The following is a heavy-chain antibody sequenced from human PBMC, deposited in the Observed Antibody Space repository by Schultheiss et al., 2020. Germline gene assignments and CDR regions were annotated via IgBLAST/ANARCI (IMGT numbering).Heavy chain of an antibody. D-gene: IGHD3-10*01. CDR3: ARVAAGTGSGILEY. Sequence: SQTLSLTCTVSGGSISDYYWTWIRQPPGKGLEWIGYIYSGNTNYNPSLKSRVTISLDASKNQFSLKLSSVTAADSAVYYCARVAAGTGSGILEYWGQGTLVTVS. J-gene: IGHJ4*02. V-gene: IGHV4-59*12. CDR1: GGSISDYY. CDR2: IYSGNT.